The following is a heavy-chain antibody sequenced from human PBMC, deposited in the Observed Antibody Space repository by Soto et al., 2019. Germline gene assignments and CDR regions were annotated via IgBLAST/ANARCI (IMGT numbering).Heavy chain of an antibody. J-gene: IGHJ6*02. V-gene: IGHV1-2*04. CDR1: GYTFTGYY. CDR2: INPNSGGT. D-gene: IGHD5-12*01. CDR3: ARDRNGGYRRDYGMDV. Sequence: ASVKVSCKASGYTFTGYYMHWVRQAPGQGLEWMGWINPNSGGTNYAQKFQGWVTMTRDTSISTAYMELSRLRSDDTAVYYCARDRNGGYRRDYGMDVWGQGTTVTVSS.